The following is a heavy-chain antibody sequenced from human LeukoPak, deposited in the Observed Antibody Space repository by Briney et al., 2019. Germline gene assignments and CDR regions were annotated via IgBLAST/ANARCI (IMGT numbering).Heavy chain of an antibody. CDR3: ARHYGLNYYDSSAYEY. V-gene: IGHV4-39*01. CDR2: MYESGST. CDR1: GGSISGSSFY. Sequence: SETLSLTCTVSGGSISGSSFYWGWIRQPPGKGLEWIGSMYESGSTFYSPSLKSRVTISIDTSKNQFPLKLNSVTAADTAVYFCARHYGLNYYDSSAYEYWGQGTLVTVSS. D-gene: IGHD3-22*01. J-gene: IGHJ4*02.